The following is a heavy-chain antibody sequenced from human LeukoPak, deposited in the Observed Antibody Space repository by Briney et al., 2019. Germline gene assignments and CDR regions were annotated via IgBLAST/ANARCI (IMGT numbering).Heavy chain of an antibody. CDR2: ISTSSSYI. CDR1: GFTFSSYS. J-gene: IGHJ5*02. D-gene: IGHD1-26*01. CDR3: ASAYSGSYDP. V-gene: IGHV3-21*01. Sequence: GGSLRLSSAASGFTFSSYSMNWVRQAPGKGLEWVSSISTSSSYIYYADSVKGRFTISRDNAKNSLYLQMNSLRAEDTAVYYCASAYSGSYDPWGQGTLVTVSS.